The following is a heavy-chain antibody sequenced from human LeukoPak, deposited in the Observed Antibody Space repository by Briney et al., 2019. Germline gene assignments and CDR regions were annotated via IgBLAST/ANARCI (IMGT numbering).Heavy chain of an antibody. CDR1: GGTFSSYA. CDR2: IIPIFGTA. CDR3: ARNDESLRLRIDY. D-gene: IGHD5-12*01. V-gene: IGHV1-69*06. J-gene: IGHJ4*02. Sequence: SVKVSCKASGGTFSSYAISWVRQAPGQGLEWMGGIIPIFGTANYAQKFQGRVTITADKSTSTAYMELSSLRSEDTAVYYCARNDESLRLRIDYWGQGTLVTVSS.